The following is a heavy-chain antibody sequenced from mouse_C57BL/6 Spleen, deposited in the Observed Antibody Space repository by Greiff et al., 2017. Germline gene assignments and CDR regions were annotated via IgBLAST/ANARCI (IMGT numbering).Heavy chain of an antibody. CDR3: ARRDDGSLYWYFDV. CDR1: GYSFTDYN. D-gene: IGHD2-3*01. J-gene: IGHJ1*03. V-gene: IGHV1-39*01. Sequence: VQLQQSGPELVKPGASVKISCKASGYSFTDYNMNWVKQSNGKSLEWIGAINPNYGTTSYNQKFKGKATLTVDQSSSTAYMQLNSLTSEDSAVYYCARRDDGSLYWYFDVWGTGTTVTVSS. CDR2: INPNYGTT.